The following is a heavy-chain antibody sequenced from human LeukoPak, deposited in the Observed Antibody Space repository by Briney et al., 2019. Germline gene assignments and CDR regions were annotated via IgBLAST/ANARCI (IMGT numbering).Heavy chain of an antibody. Sequence: PGGSLRLSCVVSGVTFSSHWMSWVRQAPGKGLEWVANIKQDGSERYYVDSVKGRFTISRDNAKNSVFLQMNSLRAEDTAVHYCARDPNLYSGTYDTYWGQGTLVTVSS. V-gene: IGHV3-7*03. CDR1: GVTFSSHW. J-gene: IGHJ4*02. CDR3: ARDPNLYSGTYDTY. CDR2: IKQDGSER. D-gene: IGHD1-26*01.